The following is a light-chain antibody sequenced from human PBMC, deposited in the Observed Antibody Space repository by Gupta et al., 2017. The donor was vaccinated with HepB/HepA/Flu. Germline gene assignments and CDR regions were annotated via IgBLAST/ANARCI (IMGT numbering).Light chain of an antibody. Sequence: DIQMTQSPSSVSASVGDRVTITCRASHDITNCLAWYQQKPGKAPKLLIYAASSLQSGVPSKFSGSGSGTLFTLTISSLQPEDSATYFCQQANSFPFTFGPGTKVDIK. CDR2: AAS. CDR3: QQANSFPFT. J-gene: IGKJ3*01. V-gene: IGKV1-12*01. CDR1: HDITNC.